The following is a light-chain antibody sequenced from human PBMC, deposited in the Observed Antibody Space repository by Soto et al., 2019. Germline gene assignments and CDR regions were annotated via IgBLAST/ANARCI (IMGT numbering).Light chain of an antibody. V-gene: IGKV3D-20*02. J-gene: IGKJ3*01. Sequence: EIVLTQSPGTLSLSPGERATLSCRASHSVGSSYLAWYQQRPGQAPRLLIYGASSRATGIPDRFSGSGSGTDLTLAISRLEPEDFAVYYCQQRSSWPFTFGPGTKVDIK. CDR1: HSVGSSY. CDR2: GAS. CDR3: QQRSSWPFT.